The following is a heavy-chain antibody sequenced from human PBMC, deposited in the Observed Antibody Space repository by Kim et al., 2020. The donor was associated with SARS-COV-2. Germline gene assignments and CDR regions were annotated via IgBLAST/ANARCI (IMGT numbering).Heavy chain of an antibody. Sequence: GGSLRLSCAASGFTFSSYAMSWVRQAPGKGPEWVSLVSGSGGSTYHADSVKGRFAISRDNSKKTLYLQMDSLRAEDTAFYYCAKGESNNLSFFDYWGQG. D-gene: IGHD1-1*01. J-gene: IGHJ4*01. CDR2: VSGSGGST. V-gene: IGHV3-23*01. CDR1: GFTFSSYA. CDR3: AKGESNNLSFFDY.